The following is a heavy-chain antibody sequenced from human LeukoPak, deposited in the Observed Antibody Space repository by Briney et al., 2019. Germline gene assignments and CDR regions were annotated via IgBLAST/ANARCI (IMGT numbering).Heavy chain of an antibody. D-gene: IGHD1-14*01. J-gene: IGHJ4*02. V-gene: IGHV4-39*07. CDR1: GGSISSSSYY. CDR2: IYYSGST. Sequence: PSETLSLTCTVSGGSISSSSYYWGWIRQPPGKGLEWIGSIYYSGSTYYNPSLKSRVTISVDTSKNQFSLKLSSVTAADTAVYYCARDPELRSWGQGALVTVSS. CDR3: ARDPELRS.